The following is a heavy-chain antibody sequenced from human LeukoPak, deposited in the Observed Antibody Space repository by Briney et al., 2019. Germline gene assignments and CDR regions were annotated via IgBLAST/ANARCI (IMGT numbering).Heavy chain of an antibody. V-gene: IGHV3-30*02. D-gene: IGHD3-10*01. J-gene: IGHJ4*02. CDR2: IRYDGSNK. CDR1: GFTFSSYG. CDR3: AKGLYYGSGSYPPSVDY. Sequence: GGSLRLSCAASGFTFSSYGMHWVRQAPGKGLEWVAFIRYDGSNKYYADSVKGRFTISRDNSKNALYLQMNSLRAEDTAVHYCAKGLYYGSGSYPPSVDYWGQGTLVTVSS.